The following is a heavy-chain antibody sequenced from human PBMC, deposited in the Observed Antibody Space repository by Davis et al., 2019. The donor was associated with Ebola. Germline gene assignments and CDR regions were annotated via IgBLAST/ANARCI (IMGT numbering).Heavy chain of an antibody. J-gene: IGHJ6*02. CDR2: INSGSSHI. D-gene: IGHD1-1*01. CDR3: ARDGVVQRWRTYYYYYGMDV. CDR1: GFTFSDYY. Sequence: GGSLRLSCVGSGFTFSDYYMSWIRQAPGKGLEWVSFINSGSSHINYADSVKGRFTISRDNSQNSLELEMNSLRAEDTAVYYCARDGVVQRWRTYYYYYGMDVWGQGTTVTVSS. V-gene: IGHV3-11*06.